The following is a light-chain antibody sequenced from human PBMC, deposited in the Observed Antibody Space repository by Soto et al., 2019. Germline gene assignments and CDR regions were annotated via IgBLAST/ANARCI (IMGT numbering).Light chain of an antibody. CDR1: TSDIDNYDS. V-gene: IGLV2-18*01. CDR2: DVN. Sequence: ALTQPPSVSGSPGQSVTISCTGTTSDIDNYDSVSWYQQAPGTAPKLIIYDVNNRPSGAPDRFSGSTSGNTASLTISRLQAEDETDYFCSLYTSNGSLIFGPGTKLTVL. CDR3: SLYTSNGSLI. J-gene: IGLJ1*01.